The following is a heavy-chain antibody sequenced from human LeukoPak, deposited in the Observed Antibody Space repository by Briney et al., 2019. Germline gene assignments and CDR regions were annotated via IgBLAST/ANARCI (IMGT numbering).Heavy chain of an antibody. CDR3: ARGSWDGDFDY. D-gene: IGHD4-17*01. Sequence: PSETLSLTCTVSGGSISSGGYSWSWIRQPAGKGLEWIGRIYTSGSTNYNPSLKSRVTISVDTSKNQFSLKLSSVTAADTAVYYCARGSWDGDFDYWGQGTLVTVSS. CDR2: IYTSGST. J-gene: IGHJ4*02. V-gene: IGHV4-61*02. CDR1: GGSISSGGYS.